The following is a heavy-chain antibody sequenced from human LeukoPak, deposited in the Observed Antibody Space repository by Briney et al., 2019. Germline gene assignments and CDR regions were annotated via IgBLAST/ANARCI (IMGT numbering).Heavy chain of an antibody. D-gene: IGHD4-17*01. V-gene: IGHV3-30*03. CDR3: ARWNDYGDYGGDY. Sequence: GGSLRLSCAASGFTFSSYGMHWVRQAPGKGLEWAAVISYDGGNKYYADSVKGRFTISRDNSKNTLYLQVNSLRAEDTAVYYCARWNDYGDYGGDYWGQGTLVTVSS. CDR1: GFTFSSYG. CDR2: ISYDGGNK. J-gene: IGHJ4*02.